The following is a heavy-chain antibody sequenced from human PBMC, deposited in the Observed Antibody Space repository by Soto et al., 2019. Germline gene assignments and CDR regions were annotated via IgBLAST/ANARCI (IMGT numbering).Heavy chain of an antibody. CDR2: ISYDGSNK. Sequence: GGSLRLSCAASGFTFSNYAMHWVRQAPGKGLEWVAVISYDGSNKYYADSVKGRFTISRDNSKNTLSLQMNSLRAEGTAVYYCARDLLGYCSSTSCFWGRHQRHYYYYGMDVWGQGTTVTVSS. J-gene: IGHJ6*02. CDR3: ARDLLGYCSSTSCFWGRHQRHYYYYGMDV. CDR1: GFTFSNYA. V-gene: IGHV3-30-3*01. D-gene: IGHD2-2*01.